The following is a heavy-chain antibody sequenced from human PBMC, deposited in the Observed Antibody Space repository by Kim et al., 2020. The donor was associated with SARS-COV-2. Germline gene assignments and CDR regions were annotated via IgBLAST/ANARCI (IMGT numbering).Heavy chain of an antibody. D-gene: IGHD5-18*01. Sequence: SETLSLTCTVSGGSISSGGYYWSWIRQHPGKGLEWIGYIYYSGSTYYNPSLKSRVTISVDTSKNQFSLKLSSVTAADTAVYYCARVGAWVDTDSLIDWFDPLGQGTLVTVSS. J-gene: IGHJ5*02. CDR2: IYYSGST. CDR3: ARVGAWVDTDSLIDWFDP. V-gene: IGHV4-31*03. CDR1: GGSISSGGYY.